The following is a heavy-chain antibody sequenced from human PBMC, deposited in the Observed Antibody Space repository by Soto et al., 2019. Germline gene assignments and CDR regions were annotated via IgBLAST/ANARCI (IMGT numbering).Heavy chain of an antibody. CDR1: GASISNYY. V-gene: IGHV4-59*12. CDR3: ARLPGYSSGVLDY. Sequence: QVQLQEWGPGLVKPSETLSLTCTIFGASISNYYWSWIRQPPGEGLEWIGYIYYSGSTNYNPSLKSRVTISVDTSTKQFSLKMRTVNAAAAAEYYCARLPGYSSGVLDYWGQGSLVTVSS. J-gene: IGHJ4*02. CDR2: IYYSGST. D-gene: IGHD6-19*01.